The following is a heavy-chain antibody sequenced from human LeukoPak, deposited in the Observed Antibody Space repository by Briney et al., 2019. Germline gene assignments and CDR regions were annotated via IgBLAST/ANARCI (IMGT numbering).Heavy chain of an antibody. D-gene: IGHD2/OR15-2a*01. V-gene: IGHV3-30*04. Sequence: GRSLRLSCAASGFTFSSYAMHWVRQAPGKGLEWVAVISYDGSNKYYADSVKGRFTISRDNSKNTLYLQMNSLRAEDTAVYYCARDFWWGQGTLVTVSS. CDR2: ISYDGSNK. CDR1: GFTFSSYA. J-gene: IGHJ4*02. CDR3: ARDFW.